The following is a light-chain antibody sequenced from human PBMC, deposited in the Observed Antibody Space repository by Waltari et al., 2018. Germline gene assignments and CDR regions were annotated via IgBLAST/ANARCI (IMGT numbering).Light chain of an antibody. Sequence: DIVMTQSPLSLPVTPGEPASISCRSSQSLLHRNGYTSLDWYLQKPGQSPQLLIYLAFNWASGVPDRFSGSGSGTDFTLKISRVEAEDVGVYYCMQTLQAPVTFGQGTKVEIK. CDR2: LAF. CDR3: MQTLQAPVT. J-gene: IGKJ1*01. V-gene: IGKV2-28*01. CDR1: QSLLHRNGYTS.